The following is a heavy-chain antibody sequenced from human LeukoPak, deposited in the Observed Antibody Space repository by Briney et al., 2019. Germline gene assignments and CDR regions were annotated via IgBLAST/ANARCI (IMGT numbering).Heavy chain of an antibody. Sequence: GGSLRLSCAASGFTFGSYAMSWVRQAPGKGLEWVSAISGSGGSTYYADSVKGRFTISRDNSKNTLHLQMNSLRAEDTAVYYCAKSLRGSYHIDYWGQGILVTVSS. CDR2: ISGSGGST. CDR1: GFTFGSYA. D-gene: IGHD1-26*01. V-gene: IGHV3-23*01. CDR3: AKSLRGSYHIDY. J-gene: IGHJ4*02.